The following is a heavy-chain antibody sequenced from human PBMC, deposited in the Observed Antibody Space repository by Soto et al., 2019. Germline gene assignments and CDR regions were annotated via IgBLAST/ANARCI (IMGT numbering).Heavy chain of an antibody. J-gene: IGHJ6*02. V-gene: IGHV1-18*01. CDR2: ISAYNGNT. Sequence: QVQLVQSGAEVKKPGASVKVSCKASGYTFTSYGISWVRQAPGQGLEWMGWISAYNGNTNYAQKLQGRVTMTTDTSTSTGYSALGSLRSYATAVYYCARRPTAYYYCGMDVWGQGTTVTVSS. D-gene: IGHD4-17*01. CDR1: GYTFTSYG. CDR3: ARRPTAYYYCGMDV.